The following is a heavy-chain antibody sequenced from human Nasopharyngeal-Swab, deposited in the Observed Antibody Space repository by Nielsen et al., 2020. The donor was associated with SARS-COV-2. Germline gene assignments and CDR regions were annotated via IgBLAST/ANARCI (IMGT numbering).Heavy chain of an antibody. Sequence: WVRQAPGQRLEWMGWINAGNGNTKYSQKFQGRVTITRDTSTSTAYMELSSLRSEDTAVYYCARDIYGDYVGDGGQGTMGTVSS. CDR2: INAGNGNT. D-gene: IGHD4-17*01. CDR3: ARDIYGDYVGD. V-gene: IGHV1-3*01. J-gene: IGHJ4*02.